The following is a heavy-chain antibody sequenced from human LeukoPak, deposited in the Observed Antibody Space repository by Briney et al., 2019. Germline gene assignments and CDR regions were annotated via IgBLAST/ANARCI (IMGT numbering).Heavy chain of an antibody. CDR2: INPNSGGT. J-gene: IGHJ4*02. CDR1: GYTFTGYY. V-gene: IGHV1-2*04. CDR3: ARGYYDILTGYYPLYFDY. Sequence: GASVKVSCKASGYTFTGYYMHWVRQAPGQGLEWMGWINPNSGGTNYEQKFQGWVTMTRDTSISTAYMELSRLRSDDTAVYYCARGYYDILTGYYPLYFDYWGQGTLVTVSS. D-gene: IGHD3-9*01.